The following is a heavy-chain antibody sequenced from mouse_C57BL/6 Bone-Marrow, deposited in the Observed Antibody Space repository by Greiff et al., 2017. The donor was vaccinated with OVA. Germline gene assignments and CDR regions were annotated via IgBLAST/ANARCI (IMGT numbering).Heavy chain of an antibody. Sequence: VQLQQSGAELVRPGASVKLSCTASGFNIKDDYMHWVKQRPEQGLEWIGWIDPENGDTEYASKFQGKATITADTSSNTAYLQLSSLTSEDTAVYYCTTSYYRNYGFYWYFDVWGTGTTVTVSS. CDR3: TTSYYRNYGFYWYFDV. J-gene: IGHJ1*03. V-gene: IGHV14-4*01. D-gene: IGHD2-5*01. CDR2: IDPENGDT. CDR1: GFNIKDDY.